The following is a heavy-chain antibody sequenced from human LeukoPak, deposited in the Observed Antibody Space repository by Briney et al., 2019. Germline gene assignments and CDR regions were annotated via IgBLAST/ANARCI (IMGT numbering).Heavy chain of an antibody. V-gene: IGHV3-20*04. D-gene: IGHD3-9*01. CDR1: GFTVSSNY. Sequence: GGSLRLSCAASGFTVSSNYMSWVRQAPGKGLEWVSGINWNGGSTGYADSVKGRFTISRDNAKNSLYLQMNSLRAEDTALYYCARVGYYDILTGHQGGFDYWGQGTLVTVSS. CDR3: ARVGYYDILTGHQGGFDY. CDR2: INWNGGST. J-gene: IGHJ4*02.